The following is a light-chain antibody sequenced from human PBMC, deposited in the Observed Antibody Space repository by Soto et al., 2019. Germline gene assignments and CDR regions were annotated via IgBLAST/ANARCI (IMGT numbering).Light chain of an antibody. Sequence: DIVMTQSPDSLAVSLGERATINCKSSQSVLYSSNNKNYLAWYQQKPGQPLKLLISWASTRESGVPDRFSGSRSGTDFTLTISSLQAEDVAVYYCQQYYSTPWTFGQGTKVEIK. J-gene: IGKJ1*01. CDR1: QSVLYSSNNKNY. CDR3: QQYYSTPWT. CDR2: WAS. V-gene: IGKV4-1*01.